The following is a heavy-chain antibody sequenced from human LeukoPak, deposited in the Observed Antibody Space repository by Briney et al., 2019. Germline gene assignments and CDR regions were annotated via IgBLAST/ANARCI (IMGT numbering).Heavy chain of an antibody. J-gene: IGHJ4*02. V-gene: IGHV3-48*01. CDR1: GFTFSSYS. CDR3: ARDFYCGGDCYLGPFDY. CDR2: ISSSSSTI. Sequence: GGSLRLSCAASGFTFSSYSMNWVRQAPGKGLEWVSYISSSSSTIYYADSVKGRFTISRDNAKNSLYLQMNSLRAEDTAVYYCARDFYCGGDCYLGPFDYWGQGTLVTVSS. D-gene: IGHD2-21*02.